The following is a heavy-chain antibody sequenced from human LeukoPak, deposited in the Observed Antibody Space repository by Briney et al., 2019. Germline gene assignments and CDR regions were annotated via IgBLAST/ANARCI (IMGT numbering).Heavy chain of an antibody. CDR2: IIPIFGTA. CDR3: AKVSYYDSSDWNPDY. CDR1: GGTFSSYA. D-gene: IGHD3-22*01. J-gene: IGHJ4*02. Sequence: GASVKVSCKASGGTFSSYAISWVRQAPGQGLEWMGGIIPIFGTANYAQKFQGRVTITADESTSTAYMELSSLRSEDTAVYYCAKVSYYDSSDWNPDYWGQGTLVTVSS. V-gene: IGHV1-69*13.